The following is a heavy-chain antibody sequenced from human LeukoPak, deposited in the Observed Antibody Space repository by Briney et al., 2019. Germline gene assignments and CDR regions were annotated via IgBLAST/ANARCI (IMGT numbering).Heavy chain of an antibody. CDR3: ARELAAAAHYGMDV. CDR2: IYYCAST. Sequence: PQTLSLTRTVSGGSLSSGGYYWRWLRQHPGKGLEWIGYIYYCASTYYHPSLKCIVTISIDASKNQFSLRLSSMTAADTAVYYCARELAAAAHYGMDVWGQGTTVTVSS. D-gene: IGHD6-13*01. J-gene: IGHJ6*02. V-gene: IGHV4-31*01. CDR1: GGSLSSGGYY.